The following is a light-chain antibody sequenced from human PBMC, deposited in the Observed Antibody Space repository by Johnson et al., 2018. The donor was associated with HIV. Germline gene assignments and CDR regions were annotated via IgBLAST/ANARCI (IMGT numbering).Light chain of an antibody. V-gene: IGLV1-51*01. CDR1: GSNIGNNY. CDR3: GPWDTSLIARYV. CDR2: DNN. J-gene: IGLJ1*01. Sequence: QSLLTQPPSVSVAPGQKVTISCSGSGSNIGNNYVSWYQQLPGTAPKLLIYDNNKRPSRIPDRFSGSKSGTSATLGITGLQTGDEADYYCGPWDTSLIARYVFGSGTKVTFL.